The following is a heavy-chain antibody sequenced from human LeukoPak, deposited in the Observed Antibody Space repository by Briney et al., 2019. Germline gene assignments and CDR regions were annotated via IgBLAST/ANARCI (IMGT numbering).Heavy chain of an antibody. Sequence: SETLSLTCTVSGGSVSSGSYYWSWIRQPPGKGLEWIGYIYYSGSTNYNPSLKSRVTMSVDTSKNQFSLKLSSVTAADTAVYYCARADCSGGSCYAFDIWGQGTMVTVSS. CDR1: GGSVSSGSYY. D-gene: IGHD2-15*01. J-gene: IGHJ3*02. CDR2: IYYSGST. CDR3: ARADCSGGSCYAFDI. V-gene: IGHV4-61*01.